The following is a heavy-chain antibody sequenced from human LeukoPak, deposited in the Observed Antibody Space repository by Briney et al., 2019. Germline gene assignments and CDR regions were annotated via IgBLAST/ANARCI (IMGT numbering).Heavy chain of an antibody. CDR3: ARDRGDGYDYFWDY. D-gene: IGHD5-12*01. J-gene: IGHJ4*02. V-gene: IGHV4-59*01. Sequence: SETLSLTCTVSGGSISTYYWSWVRQPPGKGLEWIGYIYYTGSTNYNPSLKSRVTISVDTSKNQFSLKLSSVTAADTAVYYCARDRGDGYDYFWDYWGQGTLVTVSS. CDR2: IYYTGST. CDR1: GGSISTYY.